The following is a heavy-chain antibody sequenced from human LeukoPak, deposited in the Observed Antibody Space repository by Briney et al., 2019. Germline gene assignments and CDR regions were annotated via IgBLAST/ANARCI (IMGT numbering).Heavy chain of an antibody. CDR2: INHSGST. CDR3: ARGALLVRLRSDRKLDP. D-gene: IGHD6-25*01. Sequence: PSETLSLTCAVYGGSFSGYYWSWIRQPPGEGLEWIGEINHSGSTNYNPSLKSRVTISVDTSKNQFSLKLSSVTAADTAVYYCARGALLVRLRSDRKLDPWGQGTLVTVSS. V-gene: IGHV4-34*01. CDR1: GGSFSGYY. J-gene: IGHJ5*02.